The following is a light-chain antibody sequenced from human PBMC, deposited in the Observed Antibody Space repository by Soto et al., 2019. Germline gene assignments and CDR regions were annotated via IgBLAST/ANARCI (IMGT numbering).Light chain of an antibody. Sequence: DIVMTQSPDSLAVSVGERATINCKSSQSVLYSSNNKNYLAWYQHNPGQPPKLLIYWASTRESGVPDRFSGSGSGTDFTLTINSLQAEDVSVYYCQQYYTMPRWTFGQGTRVEIK. CDR2: WAS. J-gene: IGKJ1*01. V-gene: IGKV4-1*01. CDR3: QQYYTMPRWT. CDR1: QSVLYSSNNKNY.